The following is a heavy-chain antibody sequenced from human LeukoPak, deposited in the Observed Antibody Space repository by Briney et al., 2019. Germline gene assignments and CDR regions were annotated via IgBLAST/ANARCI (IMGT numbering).Heavy chain of an antibody. CDR3: AKSGGYGLIDY. D-gene: IGHD1-26*01. J-gene: IGHJ4*02. Sequence: SETLSLTCTVSGASISGSGYYWGWIRQPPGKGLEWIGSIYSSGSTYYNASLQSRVTISIETSKSQISLRLNSVTAADTAMYYCAKSGGYGLIDYWGQGTLVTVSS. CDR1: GASISGSGYY. CDR2: IYSSGST. V-gene: IGHV4-39*01.